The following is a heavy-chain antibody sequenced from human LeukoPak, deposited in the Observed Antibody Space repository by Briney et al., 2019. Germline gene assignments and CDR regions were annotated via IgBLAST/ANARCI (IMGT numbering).Heavy chain of an antibody. CDR2: IYDTGST. V-gene: IGHV4-59*08. D-gene: IGHD1-14*01. CDR3: ARHNPEFRYGLFDY. J-gene: IGHJ4*02. CDR1: GGSINNYY. Sequence: SETLSLTCTVSGGSINNYYWSWIRQPPGKGLEWIGYIYDTGSTNYNPSLKSRVTISVDTSKNQFSLKLSSVTAADTAVYYCARHNPEFRYGLFDYWGQGTLVTVSS.